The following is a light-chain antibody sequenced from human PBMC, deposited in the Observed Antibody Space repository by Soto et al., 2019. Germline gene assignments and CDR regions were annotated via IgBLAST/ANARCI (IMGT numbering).Light chain of an antibody. Sequence: QSALAQPASVSGSPGQSITISCTGTSGFVGSFSLVSWYQQHPGKAPKVIISESHRRPSGVPDRFSGSTSVNSASQTISGLQADDEADYYCGVWDDSLTLYVFGPGTKVTAL. V-gene: IGLV2-23*01. CDR3: GVWDDSLTLYV. CDR1: SGFVGSFSL. CDR2: ESH. J-gene: IGLJ1*01.